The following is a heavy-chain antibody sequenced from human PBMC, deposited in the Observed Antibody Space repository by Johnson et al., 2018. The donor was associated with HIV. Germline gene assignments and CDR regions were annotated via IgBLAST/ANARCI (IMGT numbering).Heavy chain of an antibody. D-gene: IGHD3-22*01. V-gene: IGHV3-66*01. CDR3: ARGSSYYYDSSGYAFDI. Sequence: EMQLVESGGGLVQPGGSLRLSCAASGFTVSSNYMTWVRQAPGKGLEWVSVIYSGGSTYYADSVKGRFTISRENAKNSLYLQMNSLRAGDTAVYYCARGSSYYYDSSGYAFDIWGQGTMVTVSS. CDR1: GFTVSSNY. CDR2: IYSGGST. J-gene: IGHJ3*02.